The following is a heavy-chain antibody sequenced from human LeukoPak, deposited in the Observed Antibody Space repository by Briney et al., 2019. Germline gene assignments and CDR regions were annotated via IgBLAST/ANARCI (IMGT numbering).Heavy chain of an antibody. CDR2: ISSSGSTI. J-gene: IGHJ4*02. V-gene: IGHV3-48*03. D-gene: IGHD2-2*01. CDR1: GFTFSSYE. CDR3: ARGGYRCSSTSCYHILDY. Sequence: PGGSLRLSCAASGFTFSSYEMNWVRQAPGKGLEWVSYISSSGSTIYYADSVKGRFTISRDNAKNSLYLQMNSLRAEDTAVYCCARGGYRCSSTSCYHILDYWGQGTLVTVSS.